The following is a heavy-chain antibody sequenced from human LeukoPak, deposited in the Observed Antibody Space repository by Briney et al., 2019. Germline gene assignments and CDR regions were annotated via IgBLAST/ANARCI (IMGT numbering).Heavy chain of an antibody. CDR3: ARTRSGKPDF. V-gene: IGHV1-2*02. CDR1: GYTFIVHY. CDR2: VNPSSGGT. Sequence: ASVKVSCKASGYTFIVHYIHWVRQAPGQGLEWMGWVNPSSGGTNYAQKFQDRVTMTRDTSISTAYMELSSLRSDDTAVCYCARTRSGKPDFWGQGTLVTVSS. D-gene: IGHD6-25*01. J-gene: IGHJ4*02.